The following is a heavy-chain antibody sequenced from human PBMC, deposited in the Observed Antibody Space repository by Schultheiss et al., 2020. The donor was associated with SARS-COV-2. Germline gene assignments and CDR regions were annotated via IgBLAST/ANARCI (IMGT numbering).Heavy chain of an antibody. CDR1: GCSISSYY. V-gene: IGHV4-34*01. D-gene: IGHD6-19*01. CDR3: ARGYSSGWYRGCFDP. J-gene: IGHJ5*02. Sequence: GSLRLSCTVSGCSISSYYWSWIRQPAGKGLEWIGEINHSGSTNYTPSLKSRVTISVDTSKNQFSLKLSSVTAADTAVYYCARGYSSGWYRGCFDPWGQGTLVTVSS. CDR2: INHSGST.